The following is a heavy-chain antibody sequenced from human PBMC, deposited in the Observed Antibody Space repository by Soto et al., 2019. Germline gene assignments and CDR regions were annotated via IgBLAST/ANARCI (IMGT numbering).Heavy chain of an antibody. CDR1: GFTFSSYA. V-gene: IGHV3-23*01. CDR3: AKGVLYGSGSYYTDDAFDI. D-gene: IGHD3-10*01. J-gene: IGHJ3*02. Sequence: GGSLRLSCAASGFTFSSYAMSWVRQAPGKGLEWVSAISGSGGSTYYADSVKGRFTISRDNSKNTLYLQMNSLRAEDTAVYYCAKGVLYGSGSYYTDDAFDIWGQGTMVTVSS. CDR2: ISGSGGST.